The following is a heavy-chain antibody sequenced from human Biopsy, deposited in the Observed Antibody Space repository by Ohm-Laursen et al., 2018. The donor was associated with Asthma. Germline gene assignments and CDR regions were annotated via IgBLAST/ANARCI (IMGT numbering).Heavy chain of an antibody. J-gene: IGHJ4*02. D-gene: IGHD3-10*01. Sequence: SLRLSCTASGFTFSSYGMDWVRQAPGKGLEWVALMSYDGSIKDYADSVKGRFTISRDNSMNTLYLRMNSLGVEDTAVYYCARGLDYSGRSGFDYWGQGTLVTVSS. CDR2: MSYDGSIK. V-gene: IGHV3-33*05. CDR1: GFTFSSYG. CDR3: ARGLDYSGRSGFDY.